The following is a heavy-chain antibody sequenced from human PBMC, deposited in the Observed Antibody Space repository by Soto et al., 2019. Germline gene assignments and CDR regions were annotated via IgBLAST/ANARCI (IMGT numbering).Heavy chain of an antibody. CDR2: IWYDGSNK. CDR3: ARAQVEVAVAGLDY. J-gene: IGHJ4*02. CDR1: GFTFSSYG. Sequence: GGSLRLSCAASGFTFSSYGMHWVRQAPGKGLEWVAVIWYDGSNKYYADSVKGRFTISRDNSKNTLYLQMNSLRAEDTAVYYCARAQVEVAVAGLDYWGQGTLVTVSS. D-gene: IGHD6-19*01. V-gene: IGHV3-33*01.